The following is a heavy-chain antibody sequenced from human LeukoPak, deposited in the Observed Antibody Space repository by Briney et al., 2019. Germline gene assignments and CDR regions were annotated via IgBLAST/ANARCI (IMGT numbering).Heavy chain of an antibody. V-gene: IGHV3-74*01. CDR1: GFNFGPYW. CDR3: ARVAPQSTTMTAPEGYIDF. J-gene: IGHJ4*02. CDR2: IKSDGGAT. Sequence: GGSLRLSCAASGFNFGPYWMQWVRQAPGKGLVWVSRIKSDGGATTYADSVGGRFTISRDNAKNTLYLQMNSLSAEDTAVYYCARVAPQSTTMTAPEGYIDFWGQGTLLTVFS. D-gene: IGHD4-17*01.